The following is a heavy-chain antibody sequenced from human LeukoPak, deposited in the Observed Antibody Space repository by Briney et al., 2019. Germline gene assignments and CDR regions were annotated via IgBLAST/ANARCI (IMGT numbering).Heavy chain of an antibody. CDR3: ARVSITMVRGVVYYYGMDV. V-gene: IGHV1-69*02. D-gene: IGHD3-10*01. J-gene: IGHJ6*02. Sequence: GASVKVSCKASGYTFTGYYMHWVRQAHGQGLEWMGRIIPILGIANYAQKFQGRVTITADKSTSTAYMELSSLRSEDTAVYYCARVSITMVRGVVYYYGMDVWGQGTTVTVSS. CDR1: GYTFTGYY. CDR2: IIPILGIA.